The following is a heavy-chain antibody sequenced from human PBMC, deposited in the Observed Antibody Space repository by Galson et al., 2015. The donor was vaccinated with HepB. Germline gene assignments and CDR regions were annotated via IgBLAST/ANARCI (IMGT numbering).Heavy chain of an antibody. J-gene: IGHJ3*02. CDR2: IYYSGST. Sequence: QVQLQESGPGLVKPSETLSLTCTVSGGSISSYYWSWIRQPPGKGLEWIGYIYYSGSTNYNPSLKSRVTISVDTSKNQFSLKLSSVTAADTAVYYCARAPPVLLWFGELPDHDAFDIWGQGTMVTVSS. CDR3: ARAPPVLLWFGELPDHDAFDI. V-gene: IGHV4-59*01. D-gene: IGHD3-10*01. CDR1: GGSISSYY.